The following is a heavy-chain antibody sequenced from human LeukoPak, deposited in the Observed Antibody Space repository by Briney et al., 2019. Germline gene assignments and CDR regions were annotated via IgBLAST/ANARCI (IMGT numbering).Heavy chain of an antibody. D-gene: IGHD6-13*01. CDR2: IKNDGSEK. V-gene: IGHV3-7*01. Sequence: GGSLRLSCAASGFTFTTYCMSWVRQPPGKGLEWVANIKNDGSEKYYVDSVKGRFTISRDNAKNSLYLQMNSLRAEDTAVYYCARVGTAEGTLEDYWGQGTLVTVSS. CDR3: ARVGTAEGTLEDY. CDR1: GFTFTTYC. J-gene: IGHJ4*02.